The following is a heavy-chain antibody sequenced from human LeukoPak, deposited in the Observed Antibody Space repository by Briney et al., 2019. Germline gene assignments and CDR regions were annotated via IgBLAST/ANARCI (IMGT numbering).Heavy chain of an antibody. CDR1: GYTFTSSG. Sequence: ASVTVSCKASGYTFTSSGVGWVRQAPGQGLEWMGWISAYNGNTNYAQNLQGRVTMTTDTSTNTAYMQLRSLRSDDTAVYYCTRVTKYYYSYDYMDAWGNGTTVTVSS. J-gene: IGHJ6*03. CDR2: ISAYNGNT. CDR3: TRVTKYYYSYDYMDA. V-gene: IGHV1-18*01. D-gene: IGHD4-11*01.